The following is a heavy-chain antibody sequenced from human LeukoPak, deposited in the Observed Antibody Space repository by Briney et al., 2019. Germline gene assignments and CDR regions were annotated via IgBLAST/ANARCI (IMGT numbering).Heavy chain of an antibody. CDR2: ISYDGSNK. CDR3: ARDPAVAGYFDY. J-gene: IGHJ4*02. V-gene: IGHV3-30-3*01. D-gene: IGHD6-19*01. Sequence: GGSLRPSCAASGFTFSSYAMHWVRQAPGKGLEWVAVISYDGSNKYYADSVKGRFTISRDNSKNTLYLQMNSLRAEDTAVYYCARDPAVAGYFDYWGQGTLVTVSS. CDR1: GFTFSSYA.